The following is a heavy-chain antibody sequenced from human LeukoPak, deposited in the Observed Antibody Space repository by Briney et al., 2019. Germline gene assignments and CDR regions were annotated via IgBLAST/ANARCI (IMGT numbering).Heavy chain of an antibody. J-gene: IGHJ6*04. CDR1: GGTFSSYA. V-gene: IGHV1-69*01. Sequence: GASVKVSCKASGGTFSSYAISWVRQAPGQGLEWMGGIIPIFGTANYAQKFQGRVTITADESTSTAYMELSSLRSEDTAVYYCARGGDCSSTSCYRYYYYYGLDVWGKGTTVTVSS. D-gene: IGHD2-2*01. CDR3: ARGGDCSSTSCYRYYYYYGLDV. CDR2: IIPIFGTA.